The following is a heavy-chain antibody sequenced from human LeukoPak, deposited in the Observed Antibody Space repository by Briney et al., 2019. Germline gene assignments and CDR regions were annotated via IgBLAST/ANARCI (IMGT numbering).Heavy chain of an antibody. CDR3: AKAHYDFWSGYFDY. V-gene: IGHV3-23*01. CDR1: GFTFSSYA. Sequence: GGSLRLSCAASGFTFSSYAMSWVRQAPGKGLEWVSGISGSGGSTYYADSVKGRLTISRDNSKNTLYLQMNSLRAEDTAVYYCAKAHYDFWSGYFDYWGQGTLVTVSS. CDR2: ISGSGGST. D-gene: IGHD3-3*01. J-gene: IGHJ4*02.